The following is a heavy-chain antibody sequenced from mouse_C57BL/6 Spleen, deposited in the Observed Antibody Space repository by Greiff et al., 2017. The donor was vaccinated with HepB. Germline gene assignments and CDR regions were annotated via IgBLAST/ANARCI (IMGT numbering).Heavy chain of an antibody. J-gene: IGHJ2*01. CDR2: IHPNSGST. CDR1: GYTFTSYW. D-gene: IGHD2-4*01. CDR3: ARVGDYDD. Sequence: QVQLKQSGAGLVKPGASVKLSCKASGYTFTSYWMHWVKQRPGQGLEWIGMIHPNSGSTNYNEKFKSKATLTVDKSSSTAYMQLSSLTSEDSSVYYCARVGDYDDWGQGTTLTVSS. V-gene: IGHV1-64*01.